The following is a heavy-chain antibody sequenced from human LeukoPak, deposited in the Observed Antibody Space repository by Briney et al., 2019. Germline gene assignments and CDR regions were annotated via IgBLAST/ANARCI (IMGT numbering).Heavy chain of an antibody. CDR2: IKEDGSVK. CDR3: KSQDY. Sequence: PGGSLRLSCAASGFTFKNNWMAWVRQAPGKGLEWLANIKEDGSVKSYVDSVKGRFTISRDNAKNSLYLQMNSLRAEDTAVYFCKSQDYWGQGTLVTVSS. CDR1: GFTFKNNW. V-gene: IGHV3-7*01. J-gene: IGHJ4*02.